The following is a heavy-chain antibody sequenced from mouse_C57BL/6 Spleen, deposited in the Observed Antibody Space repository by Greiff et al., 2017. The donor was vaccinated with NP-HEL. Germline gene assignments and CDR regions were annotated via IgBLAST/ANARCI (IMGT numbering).Heavy chain of an antibody. D-gene: IGHD2-2*01. CDR1: GYAFSSSW. V-gene: IGHV1-82*01. CDR2: IYPGDGDT. J-gene: IGHJ3*01. CDR3: ARYGYDTWFAY. Sequence: QVQLKESGPELVKPGASVKISCKASGYAFSSSWMNWVKQRPGKGLEWIGRIYPGDGDTNYNGKFKGKATLTADKSSSTAYMQLSSLTSEDSAVYFCARYGYDTWFAYWGQGTLVTVSA.